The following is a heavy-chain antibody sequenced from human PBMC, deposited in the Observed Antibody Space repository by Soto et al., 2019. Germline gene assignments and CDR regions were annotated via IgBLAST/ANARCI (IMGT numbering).Heavy chain of an antibody. V-gene: IGHV1-3*01. J-gene: IGHJ4*02. Sequence: ASVKVSCKASGYTFTSYAMHWVRRAPGQRLEWMGWINAGNGNTKYSQKFQGRVTITRDTSASTAYMELSSLRSEDTAVYYCARIGPLAAAVNQIDCWGQGTLVTVSS. D-gene: IGHD6-13*01. CDR1: GYTFTSYA. CDR2: INAGNGNT. CDR3: ARIGPLAAAVNQIDC.